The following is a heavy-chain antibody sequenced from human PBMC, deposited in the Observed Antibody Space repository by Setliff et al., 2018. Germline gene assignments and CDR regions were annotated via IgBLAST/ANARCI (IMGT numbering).Heavy chain of an antibody. CDR3: ARDDYNYGYNS. CDR2: ISAYNGNT. CDR1: GYTFTSYG. J-gene: IGHJ4*02. D-gene: IGHD5-18*01. Sequence: ASVKVSCKASGYTFTSYGISWVRQAPGQGLEWMGWISAYNGNTNYAQKLQGRFTISRDNSKNTLWLQMGSLRAEDMAVYYCARDDYNYGYNSWGQGTLVTVSS. V-gene: IGHV1-18*03.